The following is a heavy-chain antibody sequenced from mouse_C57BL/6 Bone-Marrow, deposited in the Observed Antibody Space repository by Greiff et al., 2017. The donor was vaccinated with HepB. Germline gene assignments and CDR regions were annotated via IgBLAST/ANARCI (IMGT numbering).Heavy chain of an antibody. CDR1: GYSITSGYY. V-gene: IGHV3-6*01. CDR2: ISYDGSN. J-gene: IGHJ3*01. Sequence: EVQLQQSGPGLVKPSQSLSLTCSVTGYSITSGYYWNWIRQFPGNKLEWMGYISYDGSNNYNPSLKNRISITRDTSKNQFFLKLNSVTTEDTATYYCARDRKRAYWGQGTLVTVSA. CDR3: ARDRKRAY.